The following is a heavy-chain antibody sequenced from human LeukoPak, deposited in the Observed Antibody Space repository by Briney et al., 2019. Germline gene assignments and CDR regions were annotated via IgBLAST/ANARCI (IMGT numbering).Heavy chain of an antibody. J-gene: IGHJ6*02. CDR2: INPNSGGT. D-gene: IGHD6-19*01. Sequence: ASVKVSCKASGYTFTGYYMHWVRRAPGQGLEWMGWINPNSGGTNYAQKFQGRVTMTRDTSISTAYMELSRLRSDDTAVYYCARDPGGWYDYGMDVWGQGTTVTVSS. V-gene: IGHV1-2*02. CDR3: ARDPGGWYDYGMDV. CDR1: GYTFTGYY.